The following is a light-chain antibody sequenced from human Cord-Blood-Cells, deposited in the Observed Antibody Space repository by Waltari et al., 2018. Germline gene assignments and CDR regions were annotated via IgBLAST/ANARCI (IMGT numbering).Light chain of an antibody. CDR1: SSDVGGCYS. CDR3: SSYTSSSAWV. Sequence: QSAATPPASVAASPVRPITISCTATSSDVGGCYSVSWYQQHPGKPPKLMIYDVSSRPAGVSNRFSGSKSGNTASLTISGLQAEDEADYYCSSYTSSSAWVFGGGTKLTVL. J-gene: IGLJ3*02. CDR2: DVS. V-gene: IGLV2-14*01.